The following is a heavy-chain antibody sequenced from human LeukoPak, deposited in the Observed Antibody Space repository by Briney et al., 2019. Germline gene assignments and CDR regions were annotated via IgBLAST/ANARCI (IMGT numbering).Heavy chain of an antibody. CDR1: EFTFSSYW. D-gene: IGHD2-15*01. CDR2: ISGDGSST. Sequence: GGSLRLSCAASEFTFSSYWMHWVRQAPGEGLVWVSRISGDGSSTSYADPVKGRFTISRDNGKNTLYLQMNSLRAEDTAVYYCTRRVDATRWYDPWGQGTLVTVSS. V-gene: IGHV3-74*01. CDR3: TRRVDATRWYDP. J-gene: IGHJ5*02.